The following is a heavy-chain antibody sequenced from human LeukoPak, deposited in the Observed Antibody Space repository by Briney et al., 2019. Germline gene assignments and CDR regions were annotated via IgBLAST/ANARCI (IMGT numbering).Heavy chain of an antibody. D-gene: IGHD3-22*01. CDR2: IKQDGSEK. CDR3: ARHLMVVVIDDAFDI. CDR1: GFTFSRYW. J-gene: IGHJ3*02. Sequence: PGGSLRLSCVGSGFTFSRYWMSWVRQAPGKGLEWVANIKQDGSEKYYVDSVKGRFTISRDNAKNSLYLQMNSLRAEDTAVYYCARHLMVVVIDDAFDIWGQGTMVTVSS. V-gene: IGHV3-7*01.